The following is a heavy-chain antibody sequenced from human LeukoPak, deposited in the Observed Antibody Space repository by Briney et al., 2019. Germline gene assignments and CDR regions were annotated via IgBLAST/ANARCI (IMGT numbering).Heavy chain of an antibody. CDR1: GGSISGYY. CDR2: IHYSGST. J-gene: IGHJ4*02. Sequence: SETLSLTCTVSGGSISGYYWSWIRQPPGKGLEWIGYIHYSGSTTYNTSLESPVTISVDTSKNQFSLNLSSVTAADTAVYYFARGYGSGSYNNFNHWGQGILVTVSS. V-gene: IGHV4-59*01. D-gene: IGHD3-10*01. CDR3: ARGYGSGSYNNFNH.